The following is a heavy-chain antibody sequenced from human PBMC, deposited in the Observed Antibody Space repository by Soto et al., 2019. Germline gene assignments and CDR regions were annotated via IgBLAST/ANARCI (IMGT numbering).Heavy chain of an antibody. V-gene: IGHV1-69*12. J-gene: IGHJ4*02. CDR1: GGTFSSYA. CDR2: IIPIFGTA. D-gene: IGHD3-22*01. Sequence: QVQLVQSGAEVKKPGSSVKVSCKASGGTFSSYAISWVRQAPGQGLEWMGGIIPIFGTADYAQKFRGRVTITADESTSPGNMELSSLRSEDTAVYYCASHYDSSGYYYRGLDYWGQGTLVTVSS. CDR3: ASHYDSSGYYYRGLDY.